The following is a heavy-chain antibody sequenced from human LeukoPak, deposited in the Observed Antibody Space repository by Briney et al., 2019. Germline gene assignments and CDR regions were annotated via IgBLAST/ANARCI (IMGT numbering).Heavy chain of an antibody. Sequence: PGRSLRLSCAASGFTFSSYGMHWVRQAPGKGLEWVAVISYDGSNKYYADSVKGRFTISRDNSKNTLYLQMNSLRAEDTAVYYCAREGRYGSGSYYKIESDYWGQGTLVTVSS. CDR1: GFTFSSYG. CDR3: AREGRYGSGSYYKIESDY. V-gene: IGHV3-30*03. J-gene: IGHJ4*02. D-gene: IGHD3-10*01. CDR2: ISYDGSNK.